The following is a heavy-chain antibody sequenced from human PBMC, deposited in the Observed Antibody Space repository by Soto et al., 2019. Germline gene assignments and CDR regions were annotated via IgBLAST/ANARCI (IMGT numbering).Heavy chain of an antibody. D-gene: IGHD1-7*01. Sequence: PGGSLRLSCAASGFTFSNAWMSWVRQAPGKGLEWVGRIKSKTDGGTTDYAAPVKGRFTISRDDSKNTLYLQMNSLKTEDTAVYHCTTDNWNFFPSQYWGQGTLVTSPQ. CDR3: TTDNWNFFPSQY. CDR1: GFTFSNAW. J-gene: IGHJ4*02. V-gene: IGHV3-15*01. CDR2: IKSKTDGGTT.